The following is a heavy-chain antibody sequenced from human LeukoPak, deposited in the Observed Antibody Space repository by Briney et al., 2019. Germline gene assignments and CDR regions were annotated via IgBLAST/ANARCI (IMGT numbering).Heavy chain of an antibody. CDR2: IYHSGST. CDR1: GGSISSSSSY. Sequence: KPSETLSLTCTVSGGSISSSSSYWGWIRQSPGKGLEWIGEIYHSGSTNYNPSLKSRVTMSVDKSKNQFSLKLSSVTAADTAVYYCASAEPRGIIWYPYWGQGTLVTVSS. CDR3: ASAEPRGIIWYPY. V-gene: IGHV4-61*05. J-gene: IGHJ4*02. D-gene: IGHD6-13*01.